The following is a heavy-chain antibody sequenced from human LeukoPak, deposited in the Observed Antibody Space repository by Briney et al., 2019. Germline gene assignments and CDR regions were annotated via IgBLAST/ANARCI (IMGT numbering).Heavy chain of an antibody. Sequence: GASVKVSCKASGGTFSSYAISWVRQAPGQGLEWMGGIIPIFGTANYAQKFQGRVTITTDESTSTAYMELSSLRSEDTAVYYCARVAVSGSLGYYYYYMDVWGKGTTVTVSS. CDR3: ARVAVSGSLGYYYYYMDV. CDR2: IIPIFGTA. CDR1: GGTFSSYA. V-gene: IGHV1-69*05. J-gene: IGHJ6*03. D-gene: IGHD1-26*01.